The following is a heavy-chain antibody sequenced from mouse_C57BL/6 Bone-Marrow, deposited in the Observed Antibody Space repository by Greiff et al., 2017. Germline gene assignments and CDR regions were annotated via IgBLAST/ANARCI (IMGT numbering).Heavy chain of an antibody. J-gene: IGHJ1*03. CDR2: IYPGSGST. CDR3: ARGVYGSSPYWYFDV. V-gene: IGHV1-55*01. CDR1: GYTFTSYW. Sequence: QVQLQQSGAELVKPGASVKMSCKASGYTFTSYWITWVKQRPGQGLEWIGDIYPGSGSTNYNEKFKSKATLTVDTSSSTAYMQLSSLTSEDSAVYYCARGVYGSSPYWYFDVWGTGTTVTVSS. D-gene: IGHD1-1*01.